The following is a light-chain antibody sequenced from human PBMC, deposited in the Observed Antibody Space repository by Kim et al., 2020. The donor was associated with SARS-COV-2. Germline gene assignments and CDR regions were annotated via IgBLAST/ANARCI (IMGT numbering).Light chain of an antibody. V-gene: IGLV1-44*01. CDR1: SSNIGSNI. Sequence: QSVVTQPPSTSGTPGQRVTISCSGSSSNIGSNIVNWYQQLPGTAPKLLIYNNNQRPSGVPDRFSGSKSGTSASLAISGLQSEDEADYYCAAWDDSLSAYVIFGGGTQLTVL. CDR3: AAWDDSLSAYVI. J-gene: IGLJ2*01. CDR2: NNN.